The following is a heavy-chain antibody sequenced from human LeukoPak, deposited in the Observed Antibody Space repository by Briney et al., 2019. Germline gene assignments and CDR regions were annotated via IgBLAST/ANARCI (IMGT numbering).Heavy chain of an antibody. D-gene: IGHD3-22*01. J-gene: IGHJ4*02. CDR3: ARGPSGYYYFLDY. CDR2: INHSGST. V-gene: IGHV4-34*01. Sequence: PPETLSLTCAVYGGSFSGYYWSWIRQPPGKGLEWIGEINHSGSTNYNPSLKSRVTISVDTSKNQFSLKLSSVTAADTTVYYCARGPSGYYYFLDYWGQGTLVTVSS. CDR1: GGSFSGYY.